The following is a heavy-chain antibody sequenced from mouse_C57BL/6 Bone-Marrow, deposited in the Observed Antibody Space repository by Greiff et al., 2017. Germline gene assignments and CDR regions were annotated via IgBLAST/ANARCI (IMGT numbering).Heavy chain of an antibody. Sequence: QVQLQQSGAELVRPGTSVKVSCKASGYAFTNYLIEWVKQRPGQGLEWIGVINPGSGGTNYNEKFKGKATLTADKSSSTAYMQLSSLPSEDSSVYFCARKGYDGDYVGYWGQGTTLTVSS. D-gene: IGHD2-3*01. CDR2: INPGSGGT. V-gene: IGHV1-54*01. CDR1: GYAFTNYL. CDR3: ARKGYDGDYVGY. J-gene: IGHJ2*01.